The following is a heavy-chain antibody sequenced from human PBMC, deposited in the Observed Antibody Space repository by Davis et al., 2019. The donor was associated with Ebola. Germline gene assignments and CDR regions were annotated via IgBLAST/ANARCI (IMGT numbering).Heavy chain of an antibody. CDR2: IYYTGTT. D-gene: IGHD2-2*02. CDR1: GGSINNDDYY. J-gene: IGHJ6*02. Sequence: SETLSLTCTVSGGSINNDDYYWNWIRQPPGKGLEWIGYIYYTGTTYYNPSLKSRVTISVDTSKNQFSLKLSSVTAADTAVYYCARGNPLGYCSSTSCYTGYYYYYYGMDVWGQGTTVTVSS. V-gene: IGHV4-30-4*01. CDR3: ARGNPLGYCSSTSCYTGYYYYYYGMDV.